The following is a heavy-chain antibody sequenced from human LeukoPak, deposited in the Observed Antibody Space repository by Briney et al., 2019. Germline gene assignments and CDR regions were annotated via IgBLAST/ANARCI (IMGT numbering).Heavy chain of an antibody. Sequence: GGSLRLSCAASGFTFSTYAMSWVRRTPGKGLEWVSAITGGGGTTYYADSVKGRFTISRDNSKNTLYLQMNSLRAEDTAVYYCAKDPPMLRWFFHYLGQGTLVTVSS. CDR2: ITGGGGTT. J-gene: IGHJ4*02. V-gene: IGHV3-23*01. CDR3: AKDPPMLRWFFHY. CDR1: GFTFSTYA. D-gene: IGHD4-23*01.